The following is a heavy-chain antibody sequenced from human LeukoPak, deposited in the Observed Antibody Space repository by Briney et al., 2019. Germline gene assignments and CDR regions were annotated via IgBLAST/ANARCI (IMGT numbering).Heavy chain of an antibody. J-gene: IGHJ4*02. D-gene: IGHD3-10*01. CDR2: IIPIFGTA. Sequence: ASVKVSCKASGGTFSSYAISWVRQAPGQGLEWMGRIIPIFGTANYAQKFQGRVTITTDESTSTAYMELSSLRSEDTAVYYCLLTYYYGSGSPRSKLFDYWGQGTLVTVSS. CDR3: LLTYYYGSGSPRSKLFDY. V-gene: IGHV1-69*05. CDR1: GGTFSSYA.